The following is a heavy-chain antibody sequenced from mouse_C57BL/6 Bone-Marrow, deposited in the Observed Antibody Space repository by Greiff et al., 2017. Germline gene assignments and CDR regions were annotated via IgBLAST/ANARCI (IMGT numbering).Heavy chain of an antibody. CDR1: GYTFTDYY. J-gene: IGHJ4*01. CDR2: IYPGSGNT. D-gene: IGHD1-1*01. V-gene: IGHV1-76*01. Sequence: VQLQQSGAELVRPGASVKLSCKASGYTFTDYYINWVKQRPGQGLEWIARIYPGSGNTYYNEKFKGKATLTAEKSSSTAYMQLSSLTSEDSAVYFCARGQFFTTVVRAMDYWGQGTAVTVSS. CDR3: ARGQFFTTVVRAMDY.